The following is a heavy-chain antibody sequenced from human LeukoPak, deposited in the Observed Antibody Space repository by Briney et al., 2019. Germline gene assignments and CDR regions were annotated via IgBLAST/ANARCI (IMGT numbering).Heavy chain of an antibody. V-gene: IGHV3-30*02. Sequence: GGSLRLSCAASGFTFSSYGMHWVRQAPGKGLEWVAFIRYDGSNKYYADSVKGRFTISRDNSKNTLYLQMNSLRAEDTAVYYCAKHRGYSYGPPDYWGQGTLVTVSS. D-gene: IGHD5-18*01. CDR3: AKHRGYSYGPPDY. CDR2: IRYDGSNK. J-gene: IGHJ4*02. CDR1: GFTFSSYG.